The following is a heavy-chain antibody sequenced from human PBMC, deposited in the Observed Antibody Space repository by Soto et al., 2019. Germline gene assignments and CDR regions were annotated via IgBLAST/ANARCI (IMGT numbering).Heavy chain of an antibody. V-gene: IGHV4-31*03. D-gene: IGHD3-22*01. Sequence: SETLSLTCTVSGGSISSGGYYWSWIRQHPGKGLEWIGYIYYSGSTYYNPSLKSRVTISVDTSKNQFSLKLSSVTAADTAVYYCARDLRDYYDSSGLSEPVYWGQGTLVTVSS. CDR3: ARDLRDYYDSSGLSEPVY. CDR1: GGSISSGGYY. CDR2: IYYSGST. J-gene: IGHJ4*02.